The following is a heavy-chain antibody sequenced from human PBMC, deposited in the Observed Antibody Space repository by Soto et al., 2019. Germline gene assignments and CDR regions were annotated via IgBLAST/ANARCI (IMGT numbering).Heavy chain of an antibody. CDR1: GFTFTSSA. Sequence: SVKVSCKASGFTFTSSAVQWVRQARVQRLEWIGWIVVGSGNTNYAQKFQERVTITRDMSTSTAYMELSSLRSEDTAVYYCAASIRFGEYPGYWGQGTLVTVSS. CDR2: IVVGSGNT. D-gene: IGHD3-10*01. V-gene: IGHV1-58*01. J-gene: IGHJ4*02. CDR3: AASIRFGEYPGY.